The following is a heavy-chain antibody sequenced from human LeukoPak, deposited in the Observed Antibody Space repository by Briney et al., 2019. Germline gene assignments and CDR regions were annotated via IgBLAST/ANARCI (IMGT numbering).Heavy chain of an antibody. D-gene: IGHD5-18*01. V-gene: IGHV3-30*04. J-gene: IGHJ6*03. CDR1: GFTFSSYA. CDR3: ARVDTAMEPIYYYYYMDV. CDR2: ISYDGSNK. Sequence: GGSLRLSCAVSGFTFSSYAMHWVRQAPGKGLEWVAVISYDGSNKYYADSVKGRFTISRDNSKNTLYLQMNSLRAEDTAVYYCARVDTAMEPIYYYYYMDVWGKGTTVTVPS.